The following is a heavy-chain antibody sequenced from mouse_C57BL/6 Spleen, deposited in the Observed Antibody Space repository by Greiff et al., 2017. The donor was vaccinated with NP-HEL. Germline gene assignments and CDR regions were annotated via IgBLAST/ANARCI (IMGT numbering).Heavy chain of an antibody. V-gene: IGHV1-15*01. J-gene: IGHJ2*01. CDR2: IDPETGGT. CDR1: GYTFTDYE. Sequence: QVHVKQSGAELVRPGASVTLSCKASGYTFTDYEMHWVKQTPVHGLEWIGAIDPETGGTAYNQKFKGKAILTADKSSSTAYMELRSLTSEDSAVYYCTRNRHWGQGTTLTVSS. CDR3: TRNRH.